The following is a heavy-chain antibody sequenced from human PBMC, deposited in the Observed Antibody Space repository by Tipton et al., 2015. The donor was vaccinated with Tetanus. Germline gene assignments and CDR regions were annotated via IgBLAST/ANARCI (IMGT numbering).Heavy chain of an antibody. V-gene: IGHV4-39*01. D-gene: IGHD2-21*02. J-gene: IGHJ5*02. CDR1: GGSISDKKYY. CDR3: ARTADNWFDP. CDR2: IYSYNGNT. Sequence: TLSLTCTVSGGSISDKKYYWDWIRQPPGKGLEWIGNIYSYNGNTLQNPSLQSRVTISLDKSKNQFSLKLRSVTAADTAVYYCARTADNWFDPWGQGTLVTVSS.